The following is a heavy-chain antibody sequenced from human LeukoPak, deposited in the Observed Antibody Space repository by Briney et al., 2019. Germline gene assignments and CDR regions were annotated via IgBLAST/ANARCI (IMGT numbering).Heavy chain of an antibody. CDR2: ISYDGSNK. CDR3: ARERGIVVVVAAIGYYYGMDV. D-gene: IGHD2-15*01. CDR1: GFTFSSYA. J-gene: IGHJ6*02. V-gene: IGHV3-30*04. Sequence: PGGSLRLSCAASGFTFSSYAMHWVRQAPGKGLEWVAVISYDGSNKYYADSVKGRFTISRDNSKNTLYLQMNSLRAEDTAVYYCARERGIVVVVAAIGYYYGMDVWGQGTTVTVSS.